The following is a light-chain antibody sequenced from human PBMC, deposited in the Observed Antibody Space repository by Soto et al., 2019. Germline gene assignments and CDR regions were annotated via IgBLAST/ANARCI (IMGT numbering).Light chain of an antibody. Sequence: DIHMTQSPSTLSESVGARVTITCRASQSISSWLAWYQQKPGKAPNLLMYEASSLESGVPSRFSGSGSGTEFTLTISSLQPDDFATYYCQQYNAYPWTFGQGTKVDIK. CDR3: QQYNAYPWT. CDR2: EAS. CDR1: QSISSW. J-gene: IGKJ1*01. V-gene: IGKV1-5*01.